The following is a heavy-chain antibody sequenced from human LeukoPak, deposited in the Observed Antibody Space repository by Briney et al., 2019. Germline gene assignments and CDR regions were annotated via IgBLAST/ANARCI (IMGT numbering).Heavy chain of an antibody. D-gene: IGHD6-19*01. Sequence: GGSLRLSCAASGFTFSSYSMSWVRQAPGKGLEWVPSFSSRTSNIYYADSVRGRFTISRDNAKNSLYLQMNSLRAEDTAVYYCARDSSGWSRDYWGQGTLVTVSS. V-gene: IGHV3-21*01. CDR1: GFTFSSYS. CDR2: FSSRTSNI. J-gene: IGHJ4*02. CDR3: ARDSSGWSRDY.